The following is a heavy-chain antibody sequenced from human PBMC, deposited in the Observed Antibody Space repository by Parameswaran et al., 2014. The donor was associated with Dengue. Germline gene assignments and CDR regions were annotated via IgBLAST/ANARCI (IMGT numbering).Heavy chain of an antibody. J-gene: IGHJ6*02. Sequence: SWVRQAPGQGLEWMGRIIPILGIANYAQKFQGRVTITADKSTSTAYMELSSLRSEDTAVYYCARDLGEDYYYYYGMDVWGQGTTVTVSS. D-gene: IGHD3-3*01. CDR2: IIPILGIA. CDR3: ARDLGEDYYYYYGMDV. V-gene: IGHV1-69*04.